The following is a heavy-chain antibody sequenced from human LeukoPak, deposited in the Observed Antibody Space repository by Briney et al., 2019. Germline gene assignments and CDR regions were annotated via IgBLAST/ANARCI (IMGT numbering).Heavy chain of an antibody. J-gene: IGHJ5*02. Sequence: SVKVSCKASGGTFSSYAISWVRQAPGQGLEWMGGIIPIFGTANYAQKFQGRVTITTDESTSTAYMELSSLRSEDTAVYYCARDIPSLITFGGVGTWGQGTLVTVSS. D-gene: IGHD3-16*01. CDR2: IIPIFGTA. CDR3: ARDIPSLITFGGVGT. CDR1: GGTFSSYA. V-gene: IGHV1-69*05.